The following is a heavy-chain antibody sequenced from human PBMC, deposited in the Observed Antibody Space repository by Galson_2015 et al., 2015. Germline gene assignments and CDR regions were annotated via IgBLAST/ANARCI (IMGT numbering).Heavy chain of an antibody. CDR1: GFTFSSYG. CDR3: ARDQDRLPGIAAAGKDYFDY. D-gene: IGHD6-13*01. J-gene: IGHJ4*02. V-gene: IGHV3-30*03. CDR2: ISYDGSNK. Sequence: SLRLSCAASGFTFSSYGMHWVRQAPGKGLEWVAVISYDGSNKYYAGSVKGRFTISRDNSKNTLYLQMNSLRAEDTAVYYCARDQDRLPGIAAAGKDYFDYWGQGTLVTVSP.